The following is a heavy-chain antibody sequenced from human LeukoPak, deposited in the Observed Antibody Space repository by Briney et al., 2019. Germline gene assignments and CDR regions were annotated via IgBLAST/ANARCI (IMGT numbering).Heavy chain of an antibody. CDR2: IYYSGST. J-gene: IGHJ4*02. CDR1: GGSISSSSYY. Sequence: SETLSLTCTVSGGSISSSSYYWGWIRQPPGRGLEWIGSIYYSGSTYYNPSLKSRVTISVDTSKNQFSLKLSSVTAADTAVYYCARVQRWELLSAVYYFDYWGQGTLVTVSS. D-gene: IGHD1-26*01. CDR3: ARVQRWELLSAVYYFDY. V-gene: IGHV4-39*01.